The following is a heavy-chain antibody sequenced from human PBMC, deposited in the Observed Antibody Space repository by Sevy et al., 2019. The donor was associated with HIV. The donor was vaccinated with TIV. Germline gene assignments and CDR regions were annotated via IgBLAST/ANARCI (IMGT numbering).Heavy chain of an antibody. CDR3: TTRCGADCYQPFDY. V-gene: IGHV3-15*01. Sequence: GGSLRLSCAASGFTFSNAWMSWVRQAPGKGLEWVGRIKSKTDGGTTDYAAPVKGRFTISRDDSKNTLYLQMISLKTEDTAVYYCTTRCGADCYQPFDYWGQGTLVTVSS. D-gene: IGHD2-21*02. CDR2: IKSKTDGGTT. J-gene: IGHJ4*02. CDR1: GFTFSNAW.